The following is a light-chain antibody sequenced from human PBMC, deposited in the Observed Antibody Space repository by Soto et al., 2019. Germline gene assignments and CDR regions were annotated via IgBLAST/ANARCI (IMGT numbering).Light chain of an antibody. J-gene: IGKJ1*01. Sequence: DFQMTQSPSTRSASVGDRVTITCRASQNIRSRLAWFQQKPGKAPKLLIYDASSLESGVPQRFSGSGSGTEFTLTISSLQTDDFSTDYCQQYHSYWTFGQGTKVDIK. V-gene: IGKV1-5*01. CDR1: QNIRSR. CDR3: QQYHSYWT. CDR2: DAS.